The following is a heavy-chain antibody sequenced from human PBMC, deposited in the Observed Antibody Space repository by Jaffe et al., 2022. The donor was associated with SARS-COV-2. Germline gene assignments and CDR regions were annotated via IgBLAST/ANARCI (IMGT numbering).Heavy chain of an antibody. D-gene: IGHD2-2*01. J-gene: IGHJ5*02. V-gene: IGHV3-48*02. Sequence: EVQLVESGGGLAQPGGSLRLSCAAFGFTFSSYSMNWVRQAPGKGLEWVSYISSSSDIIHYADSVKGRFTISRDNAKNSLYLQMSSLRDEDTAVYYCARVPVGHNNWFDPWGQGTLVTVSS. CDR3: ARVPVGHNNWFDP. CDR1: GFTFSSYS. CDR2: ISSSSDII.